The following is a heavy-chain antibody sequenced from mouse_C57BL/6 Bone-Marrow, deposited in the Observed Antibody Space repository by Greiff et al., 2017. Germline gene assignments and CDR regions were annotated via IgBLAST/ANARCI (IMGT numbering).Heavy chain of an antibody. J-gene: IGHJ3*01. V-gene: IGHV1-42*01. CDR3: ARSLAWFAY. CDR1: GYSFTGYY. Sequence: EVQLQQSGPELVKPGASVKISCKASGYSFTGYYMNWVKQSPEKSLEWIGEINPSTGGTTYNQKFKAKSTLTVDKSSSTAYMQLQRLTYVESAFYYCARSLAWFAYWGQGTLGTVSA. CDR2: INPSTGGT.